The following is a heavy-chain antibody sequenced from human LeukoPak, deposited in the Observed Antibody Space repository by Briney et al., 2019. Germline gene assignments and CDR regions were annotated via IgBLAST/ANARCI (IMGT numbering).Heavy chain of an antibody. V-gene: IGHV3-48*03. Sequence: GGSLRLSCAASGFTFSSYEMNWVRQAPGKGLEWVSYISSSGSTIYYADSVKVRFTISRDNAKNSLYLQMNSLRAEDTAVYYCARRGAYSSSWYRGYYFDYWGQGTLVTVSS. D-gene: IGHD6-13*01. J-gene: IGHJ4*02. CDR1: GFTFSSYE. CDR2: ISSSGSTI. CDR3: ARRGAYSSSWYRGYYFDY.